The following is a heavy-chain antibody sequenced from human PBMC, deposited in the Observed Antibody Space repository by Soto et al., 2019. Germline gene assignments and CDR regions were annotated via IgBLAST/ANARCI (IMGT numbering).Heavy chain of an antibody. D-gene: IGHD2-2*01. J-gene: IGHJ6*02. CDR2: IIPIFGTA. V-gene: IGHV1-69*13. CDR1: GGTFSSYA. Sequence: GASVTVSCKASGGTFSSYAISRVRQAPGQGLEWMGGIIPIFGTANYAQKFQGRVTITADESTSTAYMELSSLRSEDTAVYYCARGTIVVVPAATPYDGMDVWGQGTTVTVSS. CDR3: ARGTIVVVPAATPYDGMDV.